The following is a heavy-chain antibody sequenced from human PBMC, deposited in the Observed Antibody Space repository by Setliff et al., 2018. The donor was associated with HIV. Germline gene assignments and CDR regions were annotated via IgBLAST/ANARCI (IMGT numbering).Heavy chain of an antibody. Sequence: GGSLRLSCAASGFTFSNYWMTWVRQAPGKGLEWVANIKPYGSDGYYVGSVKGRFTISRDNTKNSLYLQLNTLRVEDTAVYYCAREVPRNDIDYWGQETLVTVSS. CDR3: AREVPRNDIDY. CDR2: IKPYGSDG. J-gene: IGHJ4*02. D-gene: IGHD1-1*01. V-gene: IGHV3-7*01. CDR1: GFTFSNYW.